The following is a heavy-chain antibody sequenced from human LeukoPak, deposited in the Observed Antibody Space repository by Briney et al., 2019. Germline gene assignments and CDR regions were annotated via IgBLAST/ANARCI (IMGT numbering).Heavy chain of an antibody. D-gene: IGHD6-19*01. CDR1: GGSISSGNYY. CDR3: ARDIHTSAWTKFDY. V-gene: IGHV4-61*02. J-gene: IGHJ4*02. CDR2: IYSSGRT. Sequence: SETLSLTCNVSGGSISSGNYYWSWIRQPAGKGLEWIGRIYSSGRTNYNPSLKSRVTISVDTSKNQFSLNLSSVTAADTAVYYCARDIHTSAWTKFDYWGQGTSVTVSS.